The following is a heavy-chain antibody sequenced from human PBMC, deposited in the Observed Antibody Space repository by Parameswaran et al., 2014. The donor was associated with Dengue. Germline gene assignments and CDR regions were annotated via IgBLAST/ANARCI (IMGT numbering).Heavy chain of an antibody. J-gene: IGHJ3*02. Sequence: PGASVKVSCKASGGTFSSYAISWVRQAPGQGLEWMGGLIPMFGPAHYAQKFQGRVTITADESTGTGYMGLSNLRSEDTAVYYCANLRCSTSCYYRDAFDIWGQGTLVTVSS. D-gene: IGHD2-2*01. V-gene: IGHV1-69*13. CDR3: ANLRCSTSCYYRDAFDI. CDR2: LIPMFGPA. CDR1: GGTFSSYA.